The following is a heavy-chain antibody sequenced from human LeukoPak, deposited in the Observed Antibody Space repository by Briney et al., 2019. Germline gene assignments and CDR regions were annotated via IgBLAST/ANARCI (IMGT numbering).Heavy chain of an antibody. Sequence: EASVKVSCKASGYTFTGYYMHWVRQAPGQGLEWMGWINPNSGGTNYAQKFQGRVTMTRDTSISTAYMELSRLRSDDTAVYYCARDSPFEWDVFGDSFDIWGQGTVVTVSS. CDR2: INPNSGGT. J-gene: IGHJ3*02. D-gene: IGHD1-26*01. CDR1: GYTFTGYY. V-gene: IGHV1-2*02. CDR3: ARDSPFEWDVFGDSFDI.